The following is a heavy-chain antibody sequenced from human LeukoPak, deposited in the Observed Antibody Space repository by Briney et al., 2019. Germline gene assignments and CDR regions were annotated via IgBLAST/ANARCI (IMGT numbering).Heavy chain of an antibody. CDR3: AKDAQRGFDYSNSLEY. D-gene: IGHD4-11*01. V-gene: IGHV3-33*06. CDR2: IWPDGTNQ. Sequence: GGSLRLSCAAAGFTFSHYGMHWVRQAPGKGLEWVAVIWPDGTNQYYGDSVKGRFTISRDDSGNTVYLQMNSLRPEDTGVYYCAKDAQRGFDYSNSLEYWGQGTPVTVST. J-gene: IGHJ4*02. CDR1: GFTFSHYG.